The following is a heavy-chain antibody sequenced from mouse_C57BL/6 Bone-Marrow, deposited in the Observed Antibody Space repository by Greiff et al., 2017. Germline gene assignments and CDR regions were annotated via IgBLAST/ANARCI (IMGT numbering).Heavy chain of an antibody. J-gene: IGHJ2*01. CDR3: ARNGYYDYIDY. V-gene: IGHV1-9*01. CDR1: GYTFTGYW. CDR2: ILPGSGCT. D-gene: IGHD2-3*01. Sequence: VQLQQSGAELMKPGASVKLSCKATGYTFTGYWIEWVKQRPGHGLEWIGEILPGSGCTNYNEKFKGKATFTADTSSNTAYMKLSSLTTEDSAICYCARNGYYDYIDYWGQGTTLTVSS.